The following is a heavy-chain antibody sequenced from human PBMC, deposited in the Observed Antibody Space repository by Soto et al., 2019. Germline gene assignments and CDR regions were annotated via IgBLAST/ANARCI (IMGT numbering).Heavy chain of an antibody. CDR1: GGTFSRYS. D-gene: IGHD2-2*01. Sequence: QVQLVQSGAEVKKPGSSVKVSCKASGGTFSRYSITWVRQAPGHGLEWIGRIIPIFGIPTYAQKFQGRVTFTADESTSTADMGLSSLRSDDTAVYYCAREDRDRETGLVPAAIDGMDVWGQGTTVTVSS. CDR2: IIPIFGIP. V-gene: IGHV1-69*08. J-gene: IGHJ6*02. CDR3: AREDRDRETGLVPAAIDGMDV.